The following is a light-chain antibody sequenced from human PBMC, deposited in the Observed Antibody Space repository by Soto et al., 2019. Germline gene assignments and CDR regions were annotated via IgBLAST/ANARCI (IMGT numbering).Light chain of an antibody. Sequence: EIVMTQSPATLSVSPGERATLSCRASQSVRSSLAWYQQKPGHAPRLLIYDASKRATGIPARFSGSASGTDFTLTISSLEPGDFAVYYCQQRSDWPPELTFGGGTKVDNK. CDR1: QSVRSS. CDR2: DAS. V-gene: IGKV3-11*01. J-gene: IGKJ4*01. CDR3: QQRSDWPPELT.